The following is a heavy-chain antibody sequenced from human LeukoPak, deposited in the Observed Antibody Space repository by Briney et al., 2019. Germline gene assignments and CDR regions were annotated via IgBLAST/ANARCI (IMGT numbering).Heavy chain of an antibody. CDR2: ISSSSSTI. J-gene: IGHJ4*02. CDR1: GFTFSSYS. Sequence: GGSLRLSCAASGFTFSSYSMNWVRQAPGKGLEWVSYISSSSSTIYYADSVKGRFTISGDNAKNSLYLQMNSLRAEDTAVYYCARVRVDGSGSYLDYWGQGTLVTVSS. V-gene: IGHV3-48*04. D-gene: IGHD3-10*01. CDR3: ARVRVDGSGSYLDY.